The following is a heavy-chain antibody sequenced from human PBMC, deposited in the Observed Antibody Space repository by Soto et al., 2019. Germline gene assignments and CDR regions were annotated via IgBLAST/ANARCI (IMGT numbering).Heavy chain of an antibody. J-gene: IGHJ5*02. D-gene: IGHD5-18*01. CDR3: AREWGYGHPNWFDP. CDR2: IYYSGST. V-gene: IGHV4-59*01. CDR1: GGSISSYY. Sequence: PSETLSLTCTVSGGSISSYYWSWIRQPPGKGLEWIGYIYYSGSTNYIPSLKSRVTISVDTSKNQFSLKLSSVTAADTAVYYCAREWGYGHPNWFDPWGQGTLVTVSS.